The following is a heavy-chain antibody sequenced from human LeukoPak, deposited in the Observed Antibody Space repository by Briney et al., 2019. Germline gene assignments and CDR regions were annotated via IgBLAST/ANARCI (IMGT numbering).Heavy chain of an antibody. V-gene: IGHV4-4*07. CDR2: IYTSGST. CDR1: GGSISSYY. CDR3: AREGGYDSSGLDAFDI. Sequence: SETLSLTCPVSGGSISSYYWSWIRQPAGKGLEWIGRIYTSGSTNYNPSLKSRVTMSVDTSKNQFSLKLSSVTAADTAVYYCAREGGYDSSGLDAFDIWGQGTMVTVSS. J-gene: IGHJ3*02. D-gene: IGHD3-22*01.